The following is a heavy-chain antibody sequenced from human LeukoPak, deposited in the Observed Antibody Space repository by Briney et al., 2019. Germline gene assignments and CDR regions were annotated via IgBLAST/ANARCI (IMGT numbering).Heavy chain of an antibody. D-gene: IGHD2-8*01. Sequence: PSQTLSLTCTVSGGSISSGGYYWSWIRQHPGKGLEWIGYIYYSGSTYYNPSLKSRVTISVDTSKNQFSLELSSVAAADTAVYYCAREMVEVKGWFDPWGQGTLVTVSS. CDR2: IYYSGST. CDR1: GGSISSGGYY. CDR3: AREMVEVKGWFDP. J-gene: IGHJ5*02. V-gene: IGHV4-31*03.